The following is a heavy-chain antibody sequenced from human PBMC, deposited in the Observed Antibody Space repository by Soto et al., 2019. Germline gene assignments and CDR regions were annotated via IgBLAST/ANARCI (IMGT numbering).Heavy chain of an antibody. CDR1: GLTFSSYG. Sequence: PGGSLRLSCAASGLTFSSYGMYWVRQAPGKGLEWVALIWYDGSKKYYADSVKGRFTISRDNSKNTLYLQMNSLRAEDTAVYYCARDRGAGDYYYGMDVRGQGTTVTVSS. CDR2: IWYDGSKK. D-gene: IGHD1-1*01. CDR3: ARDRGAGDYYYGMDV. V-gene: IGHV3-33*01. J-gene: IGHJ6*02.